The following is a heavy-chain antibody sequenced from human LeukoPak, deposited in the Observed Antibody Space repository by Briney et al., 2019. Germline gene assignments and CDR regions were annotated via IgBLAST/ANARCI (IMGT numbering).Heavy chain of an antibody. Sequence: GGSLSLSCAASGFLFINHAMNWVRQAPGRGLEWVSVLYSGGSTYYPDSVKGQFTISRDNSQNTLYLQMDSLRAEDTAVYYCARLYDSSAYGAFDIWGQGTMVTVSS. CDR1: GFLFINHA. J-gene: IGHJ3*02. D-gene: IGHD3-22*01. CDR3: ARLYDSSAYGAFDI. CDR2: LYSGGST. V-gene: IGHV3-53*05.